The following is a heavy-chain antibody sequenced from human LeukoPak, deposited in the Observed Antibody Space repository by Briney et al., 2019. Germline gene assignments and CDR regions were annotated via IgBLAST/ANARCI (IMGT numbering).Heavy chain of an antibody. Sequence: GGSLRLSCATSGFTFSNYWMHWVRQAPGKGLVWVSRINPDGSTTTYADSVKGRFTISRDNAKNTLYLQMNSLRAEDTAVYYCARWFYDSSGYARRDAFDIWGQGTMVTVSS. CDR3: ARWFYDSSGYARRDAFDI. CDR2: INPDGSTT. V-gene: IGHV3-74*01. J-gene: IGHJ3*02. CDR1: GFTFSNYW. D-gene: IGHD3-22*01.